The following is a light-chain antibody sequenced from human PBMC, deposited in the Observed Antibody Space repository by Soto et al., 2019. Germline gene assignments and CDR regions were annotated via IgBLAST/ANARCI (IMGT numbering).Light chain of an antibody. CDR2: AAS. CDR3: QQGDSFPFT. Sequence: DIQMTQSPSSLSASVGDRFIITCGASQDIITWEAWYQQKPGKAPKLLISAASTLESGVPGRFSGSGSETDFTLIISSLQPEDFATYLCQQGDSFPFTFGGGTKVDI. J-gene: IGKJ4*01. V-gene: IGKV1-12*01. CDR1: QDIITW.